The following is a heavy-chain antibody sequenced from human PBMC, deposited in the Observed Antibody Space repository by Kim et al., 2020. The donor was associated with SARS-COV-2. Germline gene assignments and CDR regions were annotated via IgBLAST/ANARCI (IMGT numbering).Heavy chain of an antibody. Sequence: NPSLKSRVTISVDTSKNPFSLKLSSVTAADTAVYYCARGYVLRYFDWFDPWGQGTLVTVSS. CDR3: ARGYVLRYFDWFDP. D-gene: IGHD3-9*01. J-gene: IGHJ5*02. V-gene: IGHV4-34*01.